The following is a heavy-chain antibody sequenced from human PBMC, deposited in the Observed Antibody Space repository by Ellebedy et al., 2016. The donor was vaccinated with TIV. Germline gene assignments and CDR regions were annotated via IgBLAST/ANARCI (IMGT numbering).Heavy chain of an antibody. V-gene: IGHV1-18*01. CDR1: GFAFASYS. Sequence: ASVKVSCKASGFAFASYSFSWVRQAPGQGLEWMAWISAYTGNTNFAQNFHGRVTLTTDTSTSTTYMELRSLKSDDTAIYYCARDMVQGVVARYLWFDYWGQGTRVTVSS. CDR3: ARDMVQGVVARYLWFDY. D-gene: IGHD2-21*01. J-gene: IGHJ4*02. CDR2: ISAYTGNT.